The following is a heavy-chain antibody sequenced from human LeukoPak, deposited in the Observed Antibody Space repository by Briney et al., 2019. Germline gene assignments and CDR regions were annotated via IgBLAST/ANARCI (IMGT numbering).Heavy chain of an antibody. D-gene: IGHD5-24*01. CDR2: IKQNGGEK. J-gene: IGHJ4*02. CDR3: AGDGYNLPLGF. V-gene: IGHV3-7*01. Sequence: GGSLRLSCAASGFTFNNYYMTWIRQAPGKGLEWVANIKQNGGEKYYVDSVKGRFTISRDNAKNSLYLQMNSLRVEDTAVYYCAGDGYNLPLGFWGQGTLVTVSS. CDR1: GFTFNNYY.